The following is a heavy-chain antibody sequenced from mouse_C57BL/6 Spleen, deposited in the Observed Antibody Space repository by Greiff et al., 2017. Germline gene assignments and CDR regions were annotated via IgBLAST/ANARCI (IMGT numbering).Heavy chain of an antibody. D-gene: IGHD2-2*01. V-gene: IGHV1-9*01. J-gene: IGHJ1*03. CDR2: ILPGSGST. Sequence: QVQLKESGAELMKPGASVKLSCKATGYTFTGYWIEWVKQRPGHGLEWIGEILPGSGSTNYNEKFKGKATFTADTSSNTAYLQLSSLTSEDTAVYYCARSGGYANWYFDVWGTGTTVTVSS. CDR3: ARSGGYANWYFDV. CDR1: GYTFTGYW.